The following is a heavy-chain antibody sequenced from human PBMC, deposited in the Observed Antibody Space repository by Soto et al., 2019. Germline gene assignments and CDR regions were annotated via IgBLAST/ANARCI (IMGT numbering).Heavy chain of an antibody. CDR3: GKTTVTNPPDY. Sequence: GGSLRLSCAASGFTFSSFAMTWVRQAPGKGLEWVSAISGSGGTTYYADSVKGRFTISRDNSKNTLHLQMNSLRAEATAVYYCGKTTVTNPPDYWGQGTLVTVSS. CDR1: GFTFSSFA. D-gene: IGHD4-17*01. CDR2: ISGSGGTT. V-gene: IGHV3-23*01. J-gene: IGHJ4*02.